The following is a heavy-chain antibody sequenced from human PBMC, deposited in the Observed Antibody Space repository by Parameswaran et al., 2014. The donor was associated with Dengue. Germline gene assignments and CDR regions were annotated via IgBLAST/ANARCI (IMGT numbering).Heavy chain of an antibody. D-gene: IGHD6-13*01. V-gene: IGHV3-53*01. CDR2: IYSGGST. Sequence: VRQMPGKGLEWVSVIYSGGSTYYADSVKGRFTISRDNSKNTLYLQMNSLRAEDTAVYYCARDLGWDGAAGLIDYWGQGTLVTVSS. CDR3: ARDLGWDGAAGLIDY. J-gene: IGHJ4*02.